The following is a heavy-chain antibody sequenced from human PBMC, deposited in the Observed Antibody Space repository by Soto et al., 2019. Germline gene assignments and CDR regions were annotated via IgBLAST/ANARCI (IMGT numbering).Heavy chain of an antibody. Sequence: LETLSLTCTVSGGSVSSRSYFWGWIRQPPGKGLEWIGTIYYNGSTYYNPSLKSRVTLSVDTSKNQFSLKLTSVTASDTALYYCARQRVIPATPTNWFDPWGQGTLVTVSS. V-gene: IGHV4-39*01. CDR1: GGSVSSRSYF. CDR2: IYYNGST. J-gene: IGHJ5*02. D-gene: IGHD2-15*01. CDR3: ARQRVIPATPTNWFDP.